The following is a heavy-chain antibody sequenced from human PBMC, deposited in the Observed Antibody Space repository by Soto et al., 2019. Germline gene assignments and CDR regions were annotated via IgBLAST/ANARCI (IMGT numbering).Heavy chain of an antibody. J-gene: IGHJ6*02. D-gene: IGHD4-17*01. CDR2: MNPNSGNT. CDR3: ARGKRRTTPYYYYGMDV. V-gene: IGHV1-8*01. CDR1: GYTFTSYD. Sequence: QVQLVQSGAEVKKPGASVKVSCKASGYTFTSYDINWVRQATGQGLEWMGWMNPNSGNTGYAQKFQDRVTMTRNTSISTAYMELSSLRSEDTAVYYCARGKRRTTPYYYYGMDVWGQGTTVTVSS.